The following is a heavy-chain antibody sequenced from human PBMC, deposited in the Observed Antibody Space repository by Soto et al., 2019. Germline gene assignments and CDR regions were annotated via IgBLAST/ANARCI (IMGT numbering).Heavy chain of an antibody. V-gene: IGHV3-30-3*01. J-gene: IGHJ4*02. CDR2: ISYDGSSK. Sequence: PVGSLRLSCASSGFTFSEYAMHWVRQAPGKGLEWVAVISYDGSSKYYRDSVKGRFTISRDNSKNTLFLQMDSLRDEDTAVYYCARDLRTQYLFDYWGQGTQVTVSS. CDR1: GFTFSEYA. CDR3: ARDLRTQYLFDY. D-gene: IGHD3-9*01.